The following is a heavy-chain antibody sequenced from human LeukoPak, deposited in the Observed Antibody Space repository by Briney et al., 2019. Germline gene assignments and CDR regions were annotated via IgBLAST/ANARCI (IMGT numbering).Heavy chain of an antibody. Sequence: GGSLRLSCSTSGFTFSNHFMHWVRQAPGKGLEWISGISGSGASTYYPDSVKGRFTISRDDSRNTLYLQMNSLRGDDTAVYYCAKDVGKWESLHFFDYWGQGTLVTVSS. CDR3: AKDVGKWESLHFFDY. J-gene: IGHJ4*02. D-gene: IGHD1-26*01. V-gene: IGHV3-23*01. CDR2: ISGSGAST. CDR1: GFTFSNHF.